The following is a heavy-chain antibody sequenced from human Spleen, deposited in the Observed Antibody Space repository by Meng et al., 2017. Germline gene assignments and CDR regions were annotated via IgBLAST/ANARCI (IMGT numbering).Heavy chain of an antibody. CDR2: IIPNSGDT. CDR3: VRDENISLGKLFGDY. V-gene: IGHV1-2*06. CDR1: GYPFTAYY. J-gene: IGHJ4*02. Sequence: QVQRVQSGTEVKEPGASVKVPCKPSGYPFTAYYIHWVRQAPGQGLEWMGHIIPNSGDTLYAPKFQGRVSMTADTSIGTAYVELSGLRSDDTAIYYCVRDENISLGKLFGDYWGQGTLVTVSS. D-gene: IGHD2-21*01.